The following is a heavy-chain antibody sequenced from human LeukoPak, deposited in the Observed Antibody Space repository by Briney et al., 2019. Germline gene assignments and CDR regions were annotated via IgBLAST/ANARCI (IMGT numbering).Heavy chain of an antibody. CDR1: GGTFSTYA. D-gene: IGHD5-24*01. V-gene: IGHV1-69*04. J-gene: IGHJ4*02. CDR2: IVPMVDIR. Sequence: SVKVSCKASGGTFSTYAFSWVRQAPGQGLEWLGRIVPMVDIRQYAQKFQDRVTITADKSTSTAYMELRSLTSDDTAVYYCARVGTDGYILGIGYWGQGTLVTVSS. CDR3: ARVGTDGYILGIGY.